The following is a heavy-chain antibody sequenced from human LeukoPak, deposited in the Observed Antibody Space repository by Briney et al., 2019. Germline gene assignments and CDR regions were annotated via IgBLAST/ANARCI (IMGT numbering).Heavy chain of an antibody. CDR3: ARVGYSSGWIGSGFDP. Sequence: GASVKVSCKASGYTFTSYGISWVRQAPGQGLEWMGWISAYNGNTNYAQKLQGRVTITTDTSTSTAYMELRSLRSDDTAVYYCARVGYSSGWIGSGFDPWGQGTLVTVSS. V-gene: IGHV1-18*01. CDR1: GYTFTSYG. J-gene: IGHJ5*02. D-gene: IGHD6-19*01. CDR2: ISAYNGNT.